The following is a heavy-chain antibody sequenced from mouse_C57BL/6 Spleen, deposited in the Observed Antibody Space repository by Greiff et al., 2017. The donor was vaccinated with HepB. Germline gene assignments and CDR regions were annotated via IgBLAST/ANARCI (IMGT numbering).Heavy chain of an antibody. V-gene: IGHV1-7*01. CDR2: INPSSGYT. CDR3: ASYYGSSYGGYAMDY. J-gene: IGHJ4*01. Sequence: VQRVESGAELAKPGASVKLSCKASGYTFTSYWMHWVKQRPGQGLEWIGYINPSSGYTKYNQKFKDKATLTADKSSSTAYMQLSSLTYEDSAVYYCASYYGSSYGGYAMDYWGQGTSVTVSS. CDR1: GYTFTSYW. D-gene: IGHD1-1*01.